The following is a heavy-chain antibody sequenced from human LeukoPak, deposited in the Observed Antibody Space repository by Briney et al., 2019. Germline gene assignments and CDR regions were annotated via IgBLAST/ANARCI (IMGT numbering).Heavy chain of an antibody. J-gene: IGHJ6*04. CDR2: INSDGSST. Sequence: GGSLRLSCAASGFTFSSYWMHWVRQAPGKGLVWVSRINSDGSSTSYADSVKGRFTISRDNAKNTLYLQMNSLRAEDTAVYYCARVRVREVIYNSMDVWGKGTTVTVSS. V-gene: IGHV3-74*01. CDR1: GFTFSSYW. CDR3: ARVRVREVIYNSMDV. D-gene: IGHD3-10*01.